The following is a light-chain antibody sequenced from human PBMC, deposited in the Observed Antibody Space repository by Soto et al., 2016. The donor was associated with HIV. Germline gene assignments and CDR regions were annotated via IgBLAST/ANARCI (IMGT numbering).Light chain of an antibody. CDR1: NVENRR. CDR3: QVWDSDTDYVI. Sequence: YVLTQSPSVSVAPGKTAKITCGGQNVENRRVHWYQRKAGQAPVLVVHDDSERPSGIPDRFSGSKSENTATLTINRVEAGDEADYYCQVWDSDTDYVIFGGGTKVTVL. CDR2: DDS. J-gene: IGLJ2*01. V-gene: IGLV3-21*03.